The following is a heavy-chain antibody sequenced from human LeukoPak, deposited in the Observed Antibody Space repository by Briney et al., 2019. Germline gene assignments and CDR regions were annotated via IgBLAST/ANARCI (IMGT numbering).Heavy chain of an antibody. CDR1: GYTFTSYY. CDR3: ARDYYDSSGYSINPRQFDY. CDR2: INPSGGST. D-gene: IGHD3-22*01. J-gene: IGHJ4*02. Sequence: ASVKVSCKASGYTFTSYYMPWVRQAPGQGLEWMGIINPSGGSTSYAQKFQGRVTMTRDMSTSTVYMELSSLRSEDTAVYYCARDYYDSSGYSINPRQFDYWGQGTLVTVSS. V-gene: IGHV1-46*01.